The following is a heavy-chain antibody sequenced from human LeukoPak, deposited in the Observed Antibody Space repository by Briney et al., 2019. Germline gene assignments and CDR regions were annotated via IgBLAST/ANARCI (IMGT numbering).Heavy chain of an antibody. CDR2: IYYSGST. J-gene: IGHJ4*02. CDR1: GGSISSYY. V-gene: IGHV4-39*01. D-gene: IGHD2-2*01. CDR3: ARWVPDIVVVPAAIPAGFFDY. Sequence: ASETLSLTCTVSGGSISSYYWSWIRQPPGKGLEWIGSIYYSGSTYYNPSLKSRVTISVDTSKNQFSLKLSSVTAADTAVYYCARWVPDIVVVPAAIPAGFFDYWGQGTLVTVSS.